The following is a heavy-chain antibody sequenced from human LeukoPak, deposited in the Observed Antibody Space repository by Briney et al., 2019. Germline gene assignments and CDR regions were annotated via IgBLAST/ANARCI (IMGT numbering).Heavy chain of an antibody. CDR2: INPSGGST. Sequence: ASVKVSCKASGYTFTSYYMHWVRQAPGQGLEWMGIINPSGGSTSYAQKFQGRVTMTRDTSTSTVYMELSSLRSEDTAVYYCAREQGDGDYSYYYMDVWGKGTTVTVSS. J-gene: IGHJ6*03. V-gene: IGHV1-46*01. CDR1: GYTFTSYY. CDR3: AREQGDGDYSYYYMDV. D-gene: IGHD4-17*01.